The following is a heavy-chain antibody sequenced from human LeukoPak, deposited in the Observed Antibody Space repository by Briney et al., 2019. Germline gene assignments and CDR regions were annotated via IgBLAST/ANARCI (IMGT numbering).Heavy chain of an antibody. CDR1: GGSFSGYY. Sequence: PSETLSLTCAVYGGSFSGYYWSWIRQPPGKGLEWIGEINHSGSTNYNPSLKSRVTISVDTSKNQFSLQLNSVTPEDTAVYYCARWEANYSYYYMDVWGKGTTVTVSS. CDR3: ARWEANYSYYYMDV. J-gene: IGHJ6*03. D-gene: IGHD1-26*01. V-gene: IGHV4-34*01. CDR2: INHSGST.